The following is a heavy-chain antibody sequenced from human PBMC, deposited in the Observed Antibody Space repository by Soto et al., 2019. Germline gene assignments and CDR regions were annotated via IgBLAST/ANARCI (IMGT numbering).Heavy chain of an antibody. V-gene: IGHV1-69*12. Sequence: QVQLVQSGAEVKKPGSSVKVSCKASGGAFSSDAISWVRQAPGQGLEWMGGIIPIFDTANYTQKFQDRVTITADEFTSTAYMELSSLRFEDTAVYYCARGNGRSDSHCNWFAPWGQGTLVTVSS. CDR2: IIPIFDTA. CDR3: ARGNGRSDSHCNWFAP. D-gene: IGHD2-21*02. J-gene: IGHJ5*02. CDR1: GGAFSSDA.